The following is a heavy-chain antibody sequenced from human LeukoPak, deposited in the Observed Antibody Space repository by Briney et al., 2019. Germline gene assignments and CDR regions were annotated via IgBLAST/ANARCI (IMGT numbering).Heavy chain of an antibody. CDR3: AKSNGYGLVDI. Sequence: SETLSLTCSVSGGSIGDYYWNWIRQSPGKGLEWLGSVSYSGGASSSPSLGGRVTISVDKSKNLFSLKLSSVTAADTAVYYCAKSNGYGLVDIWGQGTMVTVSS. D-gene: IGHD3-10*01. J-gene: IGHJ3*02. CDR2: VSYSGGA. V-gene: IGHV4-59*12. CDR1: GGSIGDYY.